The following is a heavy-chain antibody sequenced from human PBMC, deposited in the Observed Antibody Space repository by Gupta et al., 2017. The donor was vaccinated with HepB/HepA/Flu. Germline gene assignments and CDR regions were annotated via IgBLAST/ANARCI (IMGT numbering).Heavy chain of an antibody. Sequence: QVQLQESGSGLVKPSETLSLPCTVSGGSLSTYYWSWIRQPPGKGLEWIGYIYYSGSTNYNPSLKSRVTISVDTSKNQFSLKLSSVTAADTAVYYCARGLDYDFWSGRNWFDPWGQGTRVTVSS. CDR3: ARGLDYDFWSGRNWFDP. D-gene: IGHD3-3*01. CDR2: IYYSGST. V-gene: IGHV4-59*01. CDR1: GGSLSTYY. J-gene: IGHJ5*02.